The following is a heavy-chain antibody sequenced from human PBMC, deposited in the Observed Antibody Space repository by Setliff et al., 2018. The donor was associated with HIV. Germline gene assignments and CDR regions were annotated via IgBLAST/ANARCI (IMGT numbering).Heavy chain of an antibody. CDR1: GFTFSSYA. V-gene: IGHV3-30*01. CDR3: ARDRTYYDILTGYYGLDY. J-gene: IGHJ4*02. CDR2: ISDDGNNK. D-gene: IGHD3-9*01. Sequence: GGSLRLSCAASGFTFSSYAMHWVRQAPGKGLEWVAIISDDGNNKYYADSVKGRFTISRDNSKKTLYLQMNSLRAEDTAVYYCARDRTYYDILTGYYGLDYWGQGTLVTVSS.